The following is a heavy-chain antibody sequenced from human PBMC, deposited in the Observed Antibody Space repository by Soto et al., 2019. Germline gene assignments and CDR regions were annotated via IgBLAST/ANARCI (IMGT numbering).Heavy chain of an antibody. CDR3: ARHLTERSGSWYEEWFDP. J-gene: IGHJ5*02. D-gene: IGHD6-13*01. CDR1: GGSISSSSYY. V-gene: IGHV4-39*01. Sequence: QLQLQESGPGLVKPSETLSLTCTVSGGSISSSSYYWGWIRQPPGKGLEWIGSIYYSGSTYYNPSLKSRVTISVDTSKNQFSLKLSSVTAADTAVYYCARHLTERSGSWYEEWFDPWGQGTLVTVSS. CDR2: IYYSGST.